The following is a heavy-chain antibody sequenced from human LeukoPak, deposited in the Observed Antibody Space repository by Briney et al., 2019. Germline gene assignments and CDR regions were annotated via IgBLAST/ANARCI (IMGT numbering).Heavy chain of an antibody. Sequence: ASVKVSCKASGYIFTNYGISWVRQAPGQGLEWMGWISGYNGNTKYAQKVQGRVTMTTDTSTTTAYMELRSLRSDDTAVYYCARDKDYDILTGYYYYYYGMDVWGKGTTVTVSS. CDR1: GYIFTNYG. CDR3: ARDKDYDILTGYYYYYYGMDV. V-gene: IGHV1-18*04. D-gene: IGHD3-9*01. J-gene: IGHJ6*04. CDR2: ISGYNGNT.